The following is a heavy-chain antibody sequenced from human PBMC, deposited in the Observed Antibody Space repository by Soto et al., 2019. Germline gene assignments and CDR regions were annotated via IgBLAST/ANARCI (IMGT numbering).Heavy chain of an antibody. CDR3: ARHSLALRKNNWFDP. CDR2: IFYLGSS. Sequence: PSETLSLTCTASGDSIISSDFYWGWVRQPPGKGLEWIGSIFYLGSSYNNPSLKSRVTMSVDTSKNQFSLRLRSVTAADTALYFCARHSLALRKNNWFDPWGQGIMVTVSS. V-gene: IGHV4-39*01. CDR1: GDSIISSDFY. J-gene: IGHJ5*02. D-gene: IGHD3-3*02.